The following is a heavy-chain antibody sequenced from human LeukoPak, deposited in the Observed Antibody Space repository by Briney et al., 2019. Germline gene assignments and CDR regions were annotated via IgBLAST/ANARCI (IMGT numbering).Heavy chain of an antibody. D-gene: IGHD5-12*01. CDR3: ARSHRGIVATILGFDY. Sequence: KTSETLSLTCTVSGGSISSYYWSWIRQPPGKGLEWIGYIYYSGSTNYNPSLKSRVTISVDTSKNQFSLKLSSVTAADTAVYYCARSHRGIVATILGFDYWGQGTLVTVSS. CDR1: GGSISSYY. V-gene: IGHV4-59*01. CDR2: IYYSGST. J-gene: IGHJ4*02.